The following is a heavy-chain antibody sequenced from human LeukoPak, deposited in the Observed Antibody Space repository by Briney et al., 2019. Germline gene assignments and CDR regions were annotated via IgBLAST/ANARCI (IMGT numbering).Heavy chain of an antibody. D-gene: IGHD3-10*02. Sequence: RASVRVSCMASGYTFISYDINWVRQAPGQGVEGMGWMNPNSGHKGYAQKFQGRVTMTRNTSISTAYMELSSLRSEDTAVYYCASQVLGSGSYYEDYYYYGMDVWGQGTTVTVSS. J-gene: IGHJ6*02. CDR1: GYTFISYD. CDR3: ASQVLGSGSYYEDYYYYGMDV. V-gene: IGHV1-8*01. CDR2: MNPNSGHK.